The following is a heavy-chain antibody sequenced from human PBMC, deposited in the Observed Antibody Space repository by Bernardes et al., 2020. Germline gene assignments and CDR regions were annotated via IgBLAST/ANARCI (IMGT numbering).Heavy chain of an antibody. Sequence: GESLKISCKGSGYSFTSYWIDWVRQMPGKGLEWMGIIYPGDSDTRYSPSFQGQVTISADKSISTAYLQWSSLKASDTAIYYCARGADWSGYPPRVFDVWGQGTMVTVSS. CDR3: ARGADWSGYPPRVFDV. CDR2: IYPGDSDT. V-gene: IGHV5-51*01. CDR1: GYSFTSYW. D-gene: IGHD3-3*01. J-gene: IGHJ3*01.